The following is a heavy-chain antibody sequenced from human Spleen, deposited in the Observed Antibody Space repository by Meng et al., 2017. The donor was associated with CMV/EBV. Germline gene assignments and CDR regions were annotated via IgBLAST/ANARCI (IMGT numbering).Heavy chain of an antibody. V-gene: IGHV3-21*01. D-gene: IGHD3-16*01. J-gene: IGHJ3*02. Sequence: GESLKISCAASGFTFSSYSMNWVRQAPGKGLEWVSSISSSSSYIYYADSVKGRFTIARDNAKNSLYLQMNSLRAEDTAVYYCAREWTPWGPGHDAFDIWGQGTMVTVSS. CDR3: AREWTPWGPGHDAFDI. CDR1: GFTFSSYS. CDR2: ISSSSSYI.